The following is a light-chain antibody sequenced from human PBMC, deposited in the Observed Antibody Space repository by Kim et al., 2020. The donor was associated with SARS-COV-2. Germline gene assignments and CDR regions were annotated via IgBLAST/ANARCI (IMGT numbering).Light chain of an antibody. CDR2: RDV. J-gene: IGLJ3*02. CDR3: QSYDTRVSGSV. Sequence: QSVLVQPSSVSGAPGQKVSISCTGSSSNIGAGYDVHWYKQLPGTAPKVFIYRDVKRPSGVPDRFSGSRSGPSASLVISGLQVDDEGDYYCQSYDTRVSGSVFGGGTQLTVL. V-gene: IGLV1-40*01. CDR1: SSNIGAGYD.